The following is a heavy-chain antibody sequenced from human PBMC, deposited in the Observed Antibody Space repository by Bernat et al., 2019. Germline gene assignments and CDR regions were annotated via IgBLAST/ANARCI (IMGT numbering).Heavy chain of an antibody. Sequence: QVQLVQSGAEVKKPGASVKVSCKASGYTFTSYGISWVRQAPGQGLEWMGWISAYNGNTNYAQKLQGRVTMTTDTSTSTAYMELRSLRSDDTAVYYCARTERRYCSSISCHPQYWGQGTLVTVSS. CDR3: ARTERRYCSSISCHPQY. CDR2: ISAYNGNT. J-gene: IGHJ4*02. D-gene: IGHD2-2*01. V-gene: IGHV1-18*01. CDR1: GYTFTSYG.